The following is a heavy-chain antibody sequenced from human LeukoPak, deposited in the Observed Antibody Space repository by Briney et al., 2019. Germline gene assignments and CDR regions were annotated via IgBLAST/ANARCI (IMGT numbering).Heavy chain of an antibody. CDR1: NGSISRPSSY. Sequence: SETLSLTCTVSNGSISRPSSYWSWIRQPAGKGPEWIGRIFTSGNTNYNPSLKSRVTMSVDTSKNQFSLKLSSVTAADTAVYYCARSTGNCSGGSCYSNYYYYYYMDVWGKGTTVTISS. CDR3: ARSTGNCSGGSCYSNYYYYYYMDV. J-gene: IGHJ6*03. V-gene: IGHV4-4*07. CDR2: IFTSGNT. D-gene: IGHD2-15*01.